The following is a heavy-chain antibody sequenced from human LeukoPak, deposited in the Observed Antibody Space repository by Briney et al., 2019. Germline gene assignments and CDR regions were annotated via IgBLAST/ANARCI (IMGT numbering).Heavy chain of an antibody. CDR1: GGSISSGGYS. Sequence: SQTLSLTCAVSGGSISSGGYSWSWIRQPPGKGLEWIGYIYHSGSTYYNPSLKSRVTISVDRSKNQFSLKLSSVTAADTAVYYCARGYDAFDIWGQGTIVTVSS. CDR2: IYHSGST. CDR3: ARGYDAFDI. V-gene: IGHV4-30-2*01. J-gene: IGHJ3*02.